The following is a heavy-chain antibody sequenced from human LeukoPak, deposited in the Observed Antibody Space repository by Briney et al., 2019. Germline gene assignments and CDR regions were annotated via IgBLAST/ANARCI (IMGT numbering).Heavy chain of an antibody. Sequence: GESLKISCKGSGYRFTSHWIGWVRQMPGKGLEWMGIIYPGDSDTRYSPSFQGQVTISADKSISTAYLQWSSLKASDTAMYYCAREYCDGDCYSAPFDYWGQRTLVTVSS. V-gene: IGHV5-51*01. CDR2: IYPGDSDT. D-gene: IGHD2-21*02. J-gene: IGHJ4*02. CDR1: GYRFTSHW. CDR3: AREYCDGDCYSAPFDY.